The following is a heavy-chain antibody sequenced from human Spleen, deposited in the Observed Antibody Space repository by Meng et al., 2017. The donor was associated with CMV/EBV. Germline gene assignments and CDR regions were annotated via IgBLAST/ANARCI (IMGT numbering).Heavy chain of an antibody. CDR1: SGSFSGYY. CDR2: INQSGST. D-gene: IGHD6-6*01. V-gene: IGHV4-34*01. CDR3: ARGLYSSSSFDY. J-gene: IGHJ4*02. Sequence: GSLRLSCAVYSGSFSGYYWSWIRQPPGKGLEWIGEINQSGSTNYNPSLKSRVTISVDTSKNQFSLRLSSVTAADTAVYYCARGLYSSSSFDYWGQGTLVTVSS.